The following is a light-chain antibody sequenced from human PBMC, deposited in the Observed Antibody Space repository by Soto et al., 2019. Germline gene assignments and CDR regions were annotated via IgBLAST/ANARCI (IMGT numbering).Light chain of an antibody. CDR3: QQYGSSPLT. CDR2: DAS. V-gene: IGKV3-20*01. Sequence: EIVLTQSPGTLSLSPGERATLSCRASQSVSSSYLAWYQQKPGQAPRLLIYDASSRATRIPDRFSGSGSGTDFTLTISRLEPEDFAVFYCQQYGSSPLTFGGGTKVEIK. CDR1: QSVSSSY. J-gene: IGKJ4*01.